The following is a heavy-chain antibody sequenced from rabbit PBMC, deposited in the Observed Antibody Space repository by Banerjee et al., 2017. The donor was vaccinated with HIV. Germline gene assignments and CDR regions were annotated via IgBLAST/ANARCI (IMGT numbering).Heavy chain of an antibody. CDR1: GFSFSNKYV. CDR3: ASHADRSWWFTRLDL. Sequence: QEQVVESGGGLVTLGGSLTLTCTASGFSFSNKYVMCWVRQAPGKGLEWIACIYAGSSGSSGSPYYASWAKGRFTISKTSSTTVTLQMTSLTAADTATYFCASHADRSWWFTRLDLWGPGTLVTVS. J-gene: IGHJ3*01. CDR2: IYAGSSGSSGSP. D-gene: IGHD4-2*01. V-gene: IGHV1S45*01.